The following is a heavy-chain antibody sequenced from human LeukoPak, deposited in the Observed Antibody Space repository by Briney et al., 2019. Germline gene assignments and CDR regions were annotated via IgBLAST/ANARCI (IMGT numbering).Heavy chain of an antibody. D-gene: IGHD5-18*01. J-gene: IGHJ4*02. Sequence: PGGSLRLSCSASGFTFSSYAMHWVRQAPGKGLEWGSAIGGSGGYTYHADSVKGRFTISRDNSKNTLYLQMNSLRAEDTAVYYCAKVAGGGYSYGLDYWGQGTLVTVSS. V-gene: IGHV3-23*01. CDR2: IGGSGGYT. CDR1: GFTFSSYA. CDR3: AKVAGGGYSYGLDY.